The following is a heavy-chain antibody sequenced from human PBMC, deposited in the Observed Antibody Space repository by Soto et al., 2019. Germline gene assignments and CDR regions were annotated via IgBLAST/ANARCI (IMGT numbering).Heavy chain of an antibody. CDR3: AKDPGGDIVVVPAAGYFDY. CDR1: GFTFSSYA. V-gene: IGHV3-23*01. CDR2: ISGSGGST. D-gene: IGHD2-2*01. Sequence: GGSLRLSCAASGFTFSSYAMSWVRQAPGKGLEWVSAISGSGGSTYYADSVKGRFTISRDNSKNTLYLQMNSLRAEDTAVYYCAKDPGGDIVVVPAAGYFDYWGQGTLVTVSS. J-gene: IGHJ4*02.